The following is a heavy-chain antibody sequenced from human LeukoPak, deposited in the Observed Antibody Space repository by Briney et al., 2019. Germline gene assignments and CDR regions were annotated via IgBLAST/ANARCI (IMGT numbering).Heavy chain of an antibody. Sequence: SGTLSLTCTVSGGSISNYYWSWIRQPPGKGLEWIGYIYYSGSTNYNPSLKSRVTISVDTSKNQFSLKLSSVTAADTAVYYCARDGDGGIGNYGAFDIWGQGTMVTVSS. D-gene: IGHD4-11*01. CDR1: GGSISNYY. CDR3: ARDGDGGIGNYGAFDI. V-gene: IGHV4-59*01. CDR2: IYYSGST. J-gene: IGHJ3*02.